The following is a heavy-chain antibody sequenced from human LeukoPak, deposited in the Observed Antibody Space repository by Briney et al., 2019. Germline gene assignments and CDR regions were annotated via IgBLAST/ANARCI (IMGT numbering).Heavy chain of an antibody. J-gene: IGHJ1*01. Sequence: GGSLRLSCAASGFTFSSYWMHWVRQAPGKRLVWVSRINSDGSSTSYADSVKGRFTISRDNAKNTLYLQMNSLRAEDTAVYYCVRDLMGSGSTTAYLHHWGQGTLVTVSS. CDR3: VRDLMGSGSTTAYLHH. D-gene: IGHD1-1*01. V-gene: IGHV3-74*01. CDR2: INSDGSST. CDR1: GFTFSSYW.